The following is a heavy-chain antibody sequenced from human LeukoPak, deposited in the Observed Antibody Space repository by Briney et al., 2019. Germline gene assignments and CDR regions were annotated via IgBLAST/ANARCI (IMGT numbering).Heavy chain of an antibody. V-gene: IGHV4-39*01. Sequence: SETLSLTCTVSGGSISSSSYYWGWIRQPPGKGLEWIGSIYYSGSTYYNSSLKSRVTISVDTSKNQFSLKLSSVTAADTAVNYCASEPHYYDSSGSNFDYWGQGTLVTVSS. CDR1: GGSISSSSYY. CDR3: ASEPHYYDSSGSNFDY. D-gene: IGHD3-22*01. CDR2: IYYSGST. J-gene: IGHJ4*02.